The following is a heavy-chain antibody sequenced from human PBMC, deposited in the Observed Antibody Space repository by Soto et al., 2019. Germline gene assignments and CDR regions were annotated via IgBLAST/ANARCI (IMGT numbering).Heavy chain of an antibody. CDR3: ARGLKRSSSWFGGLWYFDY. V-gene: IGHV4-59*08. Sequence: PSETLCLTCTVSGGSISSYYWSWIRQPPGKGLEWIGYIYYSGSTNYNPSLKSRVTISVDTSKNQFSLKLSSVTAADTAVYYCARGLKRSSSWFGGLWYFDYWGQGTLVTVSS. J-gene: IGHJ4*02. CDR1: GGSISSYY. CDR2: IYYSGST. D-gene: IGHD6-13*01.